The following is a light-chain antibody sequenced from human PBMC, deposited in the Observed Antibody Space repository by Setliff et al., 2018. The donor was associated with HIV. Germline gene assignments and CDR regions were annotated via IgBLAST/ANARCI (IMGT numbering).Light chain of an antibody. Sequence: QSALAQPASVSGSPGQSITISCTGTSSDVGGYNYVSWYQQHPGKAPKLLIFEVTNRPSGISNRFSASKSDNTASPTISRLQAEDEADYYCSSFTSSGTYVFGTGTKVTVL. V-gene: IGLV2-14*01. CDR2: EVT. CDR3: SSFTSSGTYV. J-gene: IGLJ1*01. CDR1: SSDVGGYNY.